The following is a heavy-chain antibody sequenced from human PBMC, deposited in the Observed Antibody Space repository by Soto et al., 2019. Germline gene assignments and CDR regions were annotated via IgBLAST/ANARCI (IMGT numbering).Heavy chain of an antibody. J-gene: IGHJ4*02. D-gene: IGHD3-22*01. V-gene: IGHV5-51*01. CDR1: GYSFTSYW. CDR3: ARHAAGYYDSSGYYGPFDY. CDR2: IYPGDSDT. Sequence: GEALKISCKGSGYSFTSYWIGWVRQMPGKGLEWMGIIYPGDSDTRYSPSFQGQVTISADKSISTAYLQWSSLKASDTAMYYCARHAAGYYDSSGYYGPFDYWGQGTLVTVSS.